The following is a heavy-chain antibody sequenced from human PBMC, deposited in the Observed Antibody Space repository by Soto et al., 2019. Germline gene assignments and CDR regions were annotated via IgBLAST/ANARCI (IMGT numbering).Heavy chain of an antibody. J-gene: IGHJ5*02. CDR1: GYTFTSYG. D-gene: IGHD1-7*01. CDR3: ARDEGYKWNYGGSWFDP. Sequence: QVQLVQSGAEVKKPGASVKVSCKASGYTFTSYGISWVRQAPGQGLEWMGWISAYNGNTNYAQKLQGRVTMTTDTSTSTVYMELRRLRSDDTAVYYCARDEGYKWNYGGSWFDPWGQGTLVTVSS. V-gene: IGHV1-18*01. CDR2: ISAYNGNT.